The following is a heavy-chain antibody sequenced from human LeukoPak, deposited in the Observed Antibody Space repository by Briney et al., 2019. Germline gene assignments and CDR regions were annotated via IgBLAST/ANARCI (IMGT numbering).Heavy chain of an antibody. CDR1: GYTFTSYD. CDR3: ARSSGWLGRWYFDL. D-gene: IGHD6-19*01. Sequence: ASVKVSCKASGYTFTSYDINWVRQATGQGLEWMGWMNPNSGNTGYAQKFQGRVTMTRNTSISTAYMELSSLRSEDTAVYYCARSSGWLGRWYFDLWGRGTLVTVSS. CDR2: MNPNSGNT. J-gene: IGHJ2*01. V-gene: IGHV1-8*01.